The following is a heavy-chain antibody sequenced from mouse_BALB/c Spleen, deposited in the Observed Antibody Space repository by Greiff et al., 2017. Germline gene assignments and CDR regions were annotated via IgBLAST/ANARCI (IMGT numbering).Heavy chain of an antibody. V-gene: IGHV1-7*01. J-gene: IGHJ2*01. Sequence: VQLVESGAELAKPGASVKMSCKASGYTFTSYWMHWVKQRPGQGLEWIGYINPSTGYTEYNQKFKDKATLTADKSSSTAYMQLSSLTSEDSAVYYCARRDFDYWGQGTTLTVSS. CDR2: INPSTGYT. CDR3: ARRDFDY. CDR1: GYTFTSYW.